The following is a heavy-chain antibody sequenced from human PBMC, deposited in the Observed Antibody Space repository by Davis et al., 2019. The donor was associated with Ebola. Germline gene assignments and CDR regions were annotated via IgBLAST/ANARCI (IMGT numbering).Heavy chain of an antibody. CDR1: GFTFSSYW. J-gene: IGHJ6*02. Sequence: GESLKISCAASGFTFSSYWMSWVRQAPGKGLEWVANIKQDGSEKYYVDSVKGRFTISRDNAKNSLYLQMNSLRAEDTAVYYCANDPRRGAYMDVWGQGTTVTVSS. CDR3: ANDPRRGAYMDV. D-gene: IGHD3-16*01. CDR2: IKQDGSEK. V-gene: IGHV3-7*01.